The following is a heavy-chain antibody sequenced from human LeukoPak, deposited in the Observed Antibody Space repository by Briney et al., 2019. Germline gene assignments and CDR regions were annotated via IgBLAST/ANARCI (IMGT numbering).Heavy chain of an antibody. J-gene: IGHJ5*02. CDR1: GYTFTSYA. Sequence: ASVKVSCKASGYTFTSYAMHWVRQAPGQRLEWMGWINAGNGNTEYSQKFQGRVTITRDTSASTAYMELSSLRSEDTAVYYCARGLKGYCSGGSCYPNWFDPWGQGTLVTVSS. V-gene: IGHV1-3*01. CDR3: ARGLKGYCSGGSCYPNWFDP. CDR2: INAGNGNT. D-gene: IGHD2-15*01.